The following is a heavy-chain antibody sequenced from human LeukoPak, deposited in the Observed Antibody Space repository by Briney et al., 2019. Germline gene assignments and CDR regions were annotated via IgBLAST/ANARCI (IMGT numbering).Heavy chain of an antibody. CDR2: INHSGST. V-gene: IGHV4-34*01. D-gene: IGHD2-21*02. CDR3: ARVGGDCW. J-gene: IGHJ4*02. CDR1: GGSFSGYY. Sequence: SETLSLTCAVYGGSFSGYYWSWIRQPPGKGLEWIEEINHSGSTNYNPSLKNRVTISVDTSKNQFSLKLSSVTAADTAVYYCARVGGDCWWGQGTLVTVSS.